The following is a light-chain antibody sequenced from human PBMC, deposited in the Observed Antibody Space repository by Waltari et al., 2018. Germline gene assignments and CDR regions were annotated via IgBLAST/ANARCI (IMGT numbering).Light chain of an antibody. CDR2: GAS. Sequence: EIVMMQSPATLSVSPGERATLSCRARQSVSSNLAWYQQKPGQAPRLLIYGASTRATGIPARFSGSGSGTDFTLTISSLQSEDFAVYYCQQYNNWPPYTFGQGTKLEIK. CDR3: QQYNNWPPYT. J-gene: IGKJ2*01. V-gene: IGKV3D-15*01. CDR1: QSVSSN.